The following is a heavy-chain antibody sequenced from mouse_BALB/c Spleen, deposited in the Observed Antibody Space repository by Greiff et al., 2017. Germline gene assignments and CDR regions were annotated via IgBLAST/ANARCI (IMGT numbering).Heavy chain of an antibody. CDR3: ARWGKLTGTGTAY. D-gene: IGHD4-1*01. CDR2: INPYNDYT. Sequence: EVQVVESGAELVRPGASVKISCKAFGYTFTNHHINWVKQRPGQGLDWIGYINPYNDYTSYNQKFKGKATLTVDKSSSTAYMELSSLTSEDSAVYYCARWGKLTGTGTAYWGQGTLVTVSA. CDR1: GYTFTNHH. V-gene: IGHV1S45*01. J-gene: IGHJ3*01.